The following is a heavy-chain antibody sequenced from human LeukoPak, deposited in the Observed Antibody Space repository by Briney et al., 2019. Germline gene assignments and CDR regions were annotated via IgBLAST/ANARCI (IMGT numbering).Heavy chain of an antibody. J-gene: IGHJ4*02. V-gene: IGHV3-30*03. Sequence: PGVSLRLSCAASGFTFSSYGMHWVRQAPGKGLEWVAVISYDGSNKYYADSVKGRFTISRDNSKNTLYLQMNSLRAEDTAVYYCAMGVVASFDYWGQGTLVTASS. CDR3: AMGVVASFDY. CDR2: ISYDGSNK. CDR1: GFTFSSYG. D-gene: IGHD2-2*01.